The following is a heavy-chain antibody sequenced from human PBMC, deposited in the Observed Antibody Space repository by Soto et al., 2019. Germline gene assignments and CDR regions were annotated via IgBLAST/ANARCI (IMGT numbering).Heavy chain of an antibody. J-gene: IGHJ6*03. D-gene: IGHD1-1*01. CDR3: ARGPTTTGTTGHYYYYMDV. Sequence: ASVKVSCKASGYTFTSYGISWVRQAPGQGLEWMGWISAYNGNTSYAQKLQGRVTMTRNTSISTAYMELSSLRSEDTAVYYCARGPTTTGTTGHYYYYMDVWGKGTTVTVSS. CDR2: ISAYNGNT. V-gene: IGHV1-18*01. CDR1: GYTFTSYG.